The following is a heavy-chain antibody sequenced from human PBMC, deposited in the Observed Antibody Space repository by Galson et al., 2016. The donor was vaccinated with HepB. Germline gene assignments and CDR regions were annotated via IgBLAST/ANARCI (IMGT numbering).Heavy chain of an antibody. CDR3: TRGLHVDLSGWYFDL. V-gene: IGHV3-48*02. CDR2: ISGGSYTI. CDR1: GFALSSYN. D-gene: IGHD3-10*01. J-gene: IGHJ2*01. Sequence: SLRLSCAASGFALSSYNMNWVRQAPGKGLEWISYISGGSYTINYAGSVKGRFTISRDNARNSLYPQMNSLRDDDTAVYYCTRGLHVDLSGWYFDLWGRGALVTVSS.